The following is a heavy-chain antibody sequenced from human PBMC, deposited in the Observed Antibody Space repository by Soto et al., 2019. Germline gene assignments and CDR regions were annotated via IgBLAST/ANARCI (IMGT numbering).Heavy chain of an antibody. V-gene: IGHV1-69*13. J-gene: IGHJ4*02. CDR2: IIPIFGTA. CDR3: ARGPGYCTNGVCYRRFDY. Sequence: GASVKVSCKASGGTFSSYAISWVRQAPGQGLEWMGGIIPIFGTANYAQKFQGRVTITADESTSTAYMELSSLRSEDTAVYYCARGPGYCTNGVCYRRFDYWGQGTLVTVSS. D-gene: IGHD2-8*01. CDR1: GGTFSSYA.